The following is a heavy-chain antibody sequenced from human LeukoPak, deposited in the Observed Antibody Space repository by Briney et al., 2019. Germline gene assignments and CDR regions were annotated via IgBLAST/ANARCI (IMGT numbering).Heavy chain of an antibody. D-gene: IGHD3-22*01. CDR1: GFTFSSYS. CDR3: ARATLTSLVVISSY. V-gene: IGHV3-21*01. Sequence: GGSLRLSCAASGFTFSSYSMNWVRQAPGKGLEWVSSISSCSSYIYYADSVKGRFTISRDNAKNTLYLQMNSLRAEDTAVYYCARATLTSLVVISSYWGQGTLVTVSS. J-gene: IGHJ4*02. CDR2: ISSCSSYI.